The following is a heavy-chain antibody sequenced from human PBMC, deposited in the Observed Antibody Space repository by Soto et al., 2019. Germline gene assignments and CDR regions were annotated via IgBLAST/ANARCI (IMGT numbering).Heavy chain of an antibody. CDR1: GYTFTSYD. CDR2: INPNSGNT. CDR3: ARSEGFFRSSSSYQNY. D-gene: IGHD6-6*01. J-gene: IGHJ4*02. Sequence: QVLLVQSGAEVRKPGASVKVSCKVSGYTFTSYDLTWVRQATGQGPEGMGWINPNSGNTDYAQKFQGRVTMTRNISITTAYLELSSLTSEDTAVYYCARSEGFFRSSSSYQNYWGQGTLVTVSS. V-gene: IGHV1-8*01.